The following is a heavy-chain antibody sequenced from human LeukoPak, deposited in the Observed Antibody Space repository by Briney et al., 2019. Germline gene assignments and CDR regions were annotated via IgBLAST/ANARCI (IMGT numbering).Heavy chain of an antibody. Sequence: GGSLRLTCAASGFTFSDYYMSWIRQAPGKGLEWVSVIYSGGSTFYADSVKGRFTISRDNSKDTLYLQMNSLRAEDTAVYYCARLAVTDSSGYYYYYYYGVDVWGQGTTVTVSS. CDR1: GFTFSDYY. D-gene: IGHD3-22*01. CDR2: IYSGGST. CDR3: ARLAVTDSSGYYYYYYYGVDV. J-gene: IGHJ6*02. V-gene: IGHV3-53*01.